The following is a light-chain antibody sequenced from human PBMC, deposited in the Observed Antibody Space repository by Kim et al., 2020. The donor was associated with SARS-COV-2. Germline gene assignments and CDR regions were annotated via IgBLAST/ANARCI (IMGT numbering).Light chain of an antibody. CDR3: SSYTSSSTYV. Sequence: QSALTQPAPVSGSPGQSITISCTGTSSDVGGYNYVSWYQQHPGKAPKLMIYDVSNRPSGVSNRFSGSKSGNTASLIISGLQAEDEADYYCSSYTSSSTYVFGTGTKVTVL. V-gene: IGLV2-14*03. CDR1: SSDVGGYNY. J-gene: IGLJ1*01. CDR2: DVS.